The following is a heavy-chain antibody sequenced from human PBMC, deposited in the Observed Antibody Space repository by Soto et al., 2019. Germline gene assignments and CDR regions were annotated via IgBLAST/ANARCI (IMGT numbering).Heavy chain of an antibody. J-gene: IGHJ6*02. Sequence: SVKVSCKASGGTFSSYAISWVRQAPGQGLEWMGGIIPIFGTANYAQKFQGRVTITADESTSTAYMELSSRRSEDTAVYYCARERGAATGLSIAAAGPYYYYGMDVWGQGTTVTVSS. D-gene: IGHD6-13*01. V-gene: IGHV1-69*13. CDR2: IIPIFGTA. CDR1: GGTFSSYA. CDR3: ARERGAATGLSIAAAGPYYYYGMDV.